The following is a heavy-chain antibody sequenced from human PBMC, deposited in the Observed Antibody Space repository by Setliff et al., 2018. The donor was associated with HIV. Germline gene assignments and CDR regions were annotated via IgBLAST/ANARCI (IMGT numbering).Heavy chain of an antibody. Sequence: PSETLSLTCTVSGASISSHYWSWIRRSPGRELEWIGYIYSTGSTNYNPSLQSRVSISMDASKNKFSLKVTSVTSADTAVYYCAKGAGFYGDYTFDYWGQGHLVTVSS. CDR3: AKGAGFYGDYTFDY. J-gene: IGHJ4*02. D-gene: IGHD4-17*01. CDR2: IYSTGST. CDR1: GASISSHY. V-gene: IGHV4-59*11.